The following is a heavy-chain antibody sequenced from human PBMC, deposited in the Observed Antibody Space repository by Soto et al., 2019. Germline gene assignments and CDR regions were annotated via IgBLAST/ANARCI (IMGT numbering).Heavy chain of an antibody. V-gene: IGHV4-30-2*01. Sequence: QLQLQESGSGLVKPSQTLSLTCAVSGGSISSDGSSWSWIRQPPGKGLEWIGYIYHSGSTYYNPSLKSRVTISVDRSKNQFSLKMSSVTAADTAVYYWARAGGLGAVAVDYWGQGTLVTFSS. CDR2: IYHSGST. CDR3: ARAGGLGAVAVDY. J-gene: IGHJ4*02. D-gene: IGHD6-19*01. CDR1: GGSISSDGSS.